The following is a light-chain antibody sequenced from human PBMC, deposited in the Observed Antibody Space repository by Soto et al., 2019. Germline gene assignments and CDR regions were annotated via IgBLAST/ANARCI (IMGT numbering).Light chain of an antibody. CDR3: QQGGSTLTWA. J-gene: IGKJ1*01. CDR2: AAF. Sequence: DIQMTQSPSSLSASVGDRVTITCRASQSISSYLNWYKQKLGKAPKLLIYAAFRLHSGVPSRFSGSESGTDCTLTMSGLQPEDLATYYCQQGGSTLTWAFGQGTQV. V-gene: IGKV1-39*01. CDR1: QSISSY.